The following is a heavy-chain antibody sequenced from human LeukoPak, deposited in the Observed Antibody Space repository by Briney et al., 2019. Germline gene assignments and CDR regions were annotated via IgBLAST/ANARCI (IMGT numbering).Heavy chain of an antibody. CDR1: GFTFSSYA. V-gene: IGHV3-23*01. CDR2: ISGSGGST. Sequence: PGGSLRLSCAASGFTFSSYAMSWVRQAPGKGLEWVSAISGSGGSTYYADSVKGQFTISRDNSKNTLYLQMNSLRAEDTAVYYCAKRPGYSGYDRDCFDYWGQGTLVTVSS. J-gene: IGHJ4*02. CDR3: AKRPGYSGYDRDCFDY. D-gene: IGHD5-12*01.